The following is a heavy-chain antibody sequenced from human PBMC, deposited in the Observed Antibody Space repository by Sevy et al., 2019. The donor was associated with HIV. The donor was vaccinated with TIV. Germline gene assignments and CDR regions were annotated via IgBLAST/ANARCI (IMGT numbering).Heavy chain of an antibody. Sequence: GGSLRLSCAASGFSFSSYAMSWVRQAPGKGLEWVSTISGSGGNTYYADSVKGRVTISRDNSKNTLYLQMNSLRAEATAVYYCAKDDDDYGDYGYFDLWGRGTLVTVSS. J-gene: IGHJ2*01. CDR2: ISGSGGNT. CDR3: AKDDDDYGDYGYFDL. CDR1: GFSFSSYA. D-gene: IGHD4-17*01. V-gene: IGHV3-23*01.